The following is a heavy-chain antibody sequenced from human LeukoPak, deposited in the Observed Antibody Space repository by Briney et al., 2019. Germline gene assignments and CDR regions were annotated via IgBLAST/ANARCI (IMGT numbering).Heavy chain of an antibody. Sequence: GWSLRLSCAASGFTFNTYAMSWVRQAPGKGLEWVSTISGSGGSTYYADSVKGRFTISRDNFKNPLYLQMISLRAEDTAVYFCARGGGDDILTAYYYWGQGTLVTVAT. CDR2: ISGSGGST. CDR3: ARGGGDDILTAYYY. J-gene: IGHJ4*02. D-gene: IGHD3-9*01. V-gene: IGHV3-23*01. CDR1: GFTFNTYA.